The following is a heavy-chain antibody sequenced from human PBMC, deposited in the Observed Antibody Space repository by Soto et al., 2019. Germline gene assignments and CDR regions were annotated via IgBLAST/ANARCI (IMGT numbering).Heavy chain of an antibody. D-gene: IGHD1-26*01. CDR3: ASERGSYYSY. CDR1: GFTFSSYS. CDR2: ISSSSSYI. V-gene: IGHV3-21*01. Sequence: GVLRLSCAASGFTFSSYSMNWVRQAPGKGLEWVSSISSSSSYIYYADSVKGRFTISRDNAKNSLYLQMNSLRAEDTAVYYCASERGSYYSYWGQGTLVTVSS. J-gene: IGHJ4*02.